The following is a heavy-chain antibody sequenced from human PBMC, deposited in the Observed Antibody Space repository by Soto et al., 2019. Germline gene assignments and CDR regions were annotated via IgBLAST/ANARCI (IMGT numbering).Heavy chain of an antibody. CDR3: ARDLDYYYYYCIDV. CDR2: TYYRPKWYN. V-gene: IGHV6-1*01. Sequence: LSLPSAISGDSVSSNSAAWNWIRRSPSRGLEWLGRTYYRPKWYNDYAVSVKSRITINPDTSKNQCSLQLNSVTPEDTAVYYCARDLDYYYYYCIDVWGQGTTVTVSS. J-gene: IGHJ6*02. CDR1: GDSVSSNSAA.